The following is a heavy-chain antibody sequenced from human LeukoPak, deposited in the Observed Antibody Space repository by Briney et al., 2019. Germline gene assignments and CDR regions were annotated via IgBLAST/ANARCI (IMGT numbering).Heavy chain of an antibody. J-gene: IGHJ4*02. D-gene: IGHD4-17*01. Sequence: NSSETLSLTCAVSGGSISTYFWTWIRQPAGKGLEWIGRIYTSGIANYNPSLKSRVTMSIDTSKNQFSLRLSSVTAADTAVYYCARADYGRPPDYWGQGTLVTVSS. CDR2: IYTSGIA. V-gene: IGHV4-4*07. CDR1: GGSISTYF. CDR3: ARADYGRPPDY.